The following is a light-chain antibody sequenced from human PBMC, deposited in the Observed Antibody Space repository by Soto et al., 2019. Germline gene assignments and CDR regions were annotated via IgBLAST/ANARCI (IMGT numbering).Light chain of an antibody. CDR2: GAS. CDR3: QQYQKWPRT. V-gene: IGKV3-15*01. J-gene: IGKJ1*01. Sequence: EIVMTQSPATLSVSPGERATLSCRASQSVSRKLAWYQQTRGQAPRLLMYGASTRATGVPVRFSGSGSGTEFPLTISNLQSEDFAVYHCQQYQKWPRTFGQGTKVEI. CDR1: QSVSRK.